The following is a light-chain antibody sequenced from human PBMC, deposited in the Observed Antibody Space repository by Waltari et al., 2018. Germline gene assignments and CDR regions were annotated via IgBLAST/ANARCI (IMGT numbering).Light chain of an antibody. Sequence: DIQMTQSPSSLSASVGDRVTITCRASQSISTYLNWYQQKPGKAPKLLISGTSSLQSGVPSRFSGRGSGTDFTFTISSLQAEDLATYYCQQSYSPLSTFGQGTKVEIK. V-gene: IGKV1-39*01. J-gene: IGKJ1*01. CDR1: QSISTY. CDR3: QQSYSPLST. CDR2: GTS.